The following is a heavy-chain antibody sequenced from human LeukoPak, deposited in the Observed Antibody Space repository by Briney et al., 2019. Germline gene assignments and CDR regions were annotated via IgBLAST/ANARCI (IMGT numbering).Heavy chain of an antibody. CDR3: AKQEGWELGDYYFDY. CDR1: GFIFRDYA. CDR2: LGNDGDT. Sequence: GGSLRLSCVASGFIFRDYAMSWVRQAPGKGLEWDSTLGNDGDTYYADSVKGRFTISRDNSRNTMYLQTNSLRAEDTALYYCAKQEGWELGDYYFDYWGQGTLVTVSS. D-gene: IGHD1-26*01. J-gene: IGHJ4*02. V-gene: IGHV3-23*01.